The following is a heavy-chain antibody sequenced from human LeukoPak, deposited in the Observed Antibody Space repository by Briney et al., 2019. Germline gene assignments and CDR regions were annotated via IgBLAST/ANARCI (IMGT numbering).Heavy chain of an antibody. CDR1: GYTFTDYY. CDR2: INPDSGGT. Sequence: ASVKVSCKASGYTFTDYYIHWVRQAPGQGLEWMGWINPDSGGTTYAQKFHGRVTMTRDTSISTAYMELRRLRSDDTAVYYCARGVSWYFDYWGQGTLVTVSS. CDR3: ARGVSWYFDY. D-gene: IGHD6-13*01. V-gene: IGHV1-2*02. J-gene: IGHJ4*02.